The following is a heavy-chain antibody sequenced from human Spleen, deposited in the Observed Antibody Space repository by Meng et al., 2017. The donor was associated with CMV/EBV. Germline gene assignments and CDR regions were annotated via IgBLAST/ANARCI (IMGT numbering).Heavy chain of an antibody. CDR1: GYTFTSHG. CDR2: INPKSGGT. D-gene: IGHD2-2*02. CDR3: ARPRRNYQLLYPFDY. Sequence: SGYTFTSHGITWVRQAPGQGLEWMGWINPKSGGTNCAHKFQGRVTMTRDTSISTAYMDLSSLRSDDTAVYYCARPRRNYQLLYPFDYWGQGTLVTVSS. J-gene: IGHJ4*02. V-gene: IGHV1-2*02.